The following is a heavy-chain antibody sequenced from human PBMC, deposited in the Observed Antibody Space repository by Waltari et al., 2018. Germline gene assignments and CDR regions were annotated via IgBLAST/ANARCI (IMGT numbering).Heavy chain of an antibody. V-gene: IGHV3-23*04. CDR3: AKEGFSSSWYTWFDS. D-gene: IGHD6-13*01. CDR1: GLTFINYS. CDR2: ISGSGGAT. Sequence: EVQLVESGGGLEQVGGSLKLSCVASGLTFINYSIRWGRQAPGKGLQWVSAISGSGGATYYADSVKGRFTISRDNSKNTLYLQINSLRAEDAAVYFCAKEGFSSSWYTWFDSWGQGTLVTVSS. J-gene: IGHJ5*01.